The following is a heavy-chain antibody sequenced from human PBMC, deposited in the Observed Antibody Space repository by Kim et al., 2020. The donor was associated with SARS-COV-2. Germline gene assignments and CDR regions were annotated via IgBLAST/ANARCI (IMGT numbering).Heavy chain of an antibody. Sequence: GGSLRLSCAASGFTFSSYAMSWARQAPGKGLEWVSAISGSGGSTYYADSVKGRFTISRDNSKNTLYLQMNSLRAEDTAVYYCAKGSFPGGGYYDSTLAFDIWGQGTMVTVSS. CDR2: ISGSGGST. CDR3: AKGSFPGGGYYDSTLAFDI. J-gene: IGHJ3*02. CDR1: GFTFSSYA. V-gene: IGHV3-23*01. D-gene: IGHD3-22*01.